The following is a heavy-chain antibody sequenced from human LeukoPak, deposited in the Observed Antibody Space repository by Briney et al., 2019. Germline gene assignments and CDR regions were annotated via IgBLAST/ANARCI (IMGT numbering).Heavy chain of an antibody. CDR1: EFTFSSYA. Sequence: SGGSLRLSCAASEFTFSSYAMSWVRQAPGKGLEWVSAISGSGGSTYYADSVKGRFTISRDNSKNTLYLQMNSLRAEDTAVYYCAKGGVWFPGGDGMDVWGKGTTVTVSS. D-gene: IGHD3-10*01. V-gene: IGHV3-23*01. J-gene: IGHJ6*04. CDR3: AKGGVWFPGGDGMDV. CDR2: ISGSGGST.